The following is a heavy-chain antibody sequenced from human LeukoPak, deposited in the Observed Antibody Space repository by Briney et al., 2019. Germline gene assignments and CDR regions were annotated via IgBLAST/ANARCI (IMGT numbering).Heavy chain of an antibody. J-gene: IGHJ5*02. CDR3: ARGGSGYYGSGSYYKS. CDR1: GGSISSNY. CDR2: VSYRGST. Sequence: SETLSLTCTVSGGSISSNYWCWIRQPPGKGLEYVGYVSYRGSTNYNPSLKSRVTVSADTSKNQFSLRLSSLTAADTAVYYCARGGSGYYGSGSYYKSWGQGTLVTVSS. V-gene: IGHV4-59*12. D-gene: IGHD3-10*01.